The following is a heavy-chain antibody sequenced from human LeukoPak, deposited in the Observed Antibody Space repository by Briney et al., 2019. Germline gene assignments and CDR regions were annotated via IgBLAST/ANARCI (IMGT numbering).Heavy chain of an antibody. J-gene: IGHJ4*02. CDR3: ARGQAGTPSYYFDY. D-gene: IGHD6-19*01. CDR2: ISAYNGNT. CDR1: GYTFTSYG. Sequence: ASVKVSCKASGYTFTSYGISWVRQAPGQGLEWMGWISAYNGNTNCAQKLQGRVTMTTDASTSTAYMELRSLRSDDTAVYYCARGQAGTPSYYFDYWGQGTLVTVSS. V-gene: IGHV1-18*01.